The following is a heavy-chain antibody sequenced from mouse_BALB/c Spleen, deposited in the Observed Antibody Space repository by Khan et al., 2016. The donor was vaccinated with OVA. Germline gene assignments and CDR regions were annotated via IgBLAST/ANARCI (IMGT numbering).Heavy chain of an antibody. Sequence: EVELVESGGGLVKPGGSLKLSCSASGFTFSTYAMSWVRQTPEKRLECVATISTGGHYTFYPDSVEGRFTISRDNANNTLYLQMRSLRSEDTAMYYCARSLVDYHAMDYWGQGTSVTVSS. CDR3: ARSLVDYHAMDY. CDR1: GFTFSTYA. CDR2: ISTGGHYT. J-gene: IGHJ4*01. D-gene: IGHD2-2*01. V-gene: IGHV5-9-3*01.